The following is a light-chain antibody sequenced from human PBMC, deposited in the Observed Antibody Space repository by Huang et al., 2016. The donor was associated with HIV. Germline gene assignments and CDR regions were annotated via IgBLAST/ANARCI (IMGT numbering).Light chain of an antibody. Sequence: DIVMTQSPDSLTVSLCERATIKCRSSQSVVYSSNSKNYLAWFQQKPGRAPRLLIYWASARESGVPDRFSGSGSGTDFTLTIDRLEAEDAAIYYCQQYYRLPQTFGQGTRVEIK. CDR2: WAS. CDR1: QSVVYSSNSKNY. CDR3: QQYYRLPQT. J-gene: IGKJ1*01. V-gene: IGKV4-1*01.